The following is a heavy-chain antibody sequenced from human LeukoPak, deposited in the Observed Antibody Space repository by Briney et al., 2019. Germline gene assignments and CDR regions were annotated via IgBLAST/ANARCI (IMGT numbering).Heavy chain of an antibody. V-gene: IGHV3-11*03. D-gene: IGHD3-10*01. CDR3: ARLRGYGSGNYPVEP. Sequence: GGSLRLSCAASGFTFSDYYMTWIRQAPGKGLEWVSYISRSSNDTNYVDSVKGRFTISRDNAKNSLYLQMNSLRAGDTAVYYCARLRGYGSGNYPVEPWGQGALVTVSS. CDR1: GFTFSDYY. J-gene: IGHJ5*02. CDR2: ISRSSNDT.